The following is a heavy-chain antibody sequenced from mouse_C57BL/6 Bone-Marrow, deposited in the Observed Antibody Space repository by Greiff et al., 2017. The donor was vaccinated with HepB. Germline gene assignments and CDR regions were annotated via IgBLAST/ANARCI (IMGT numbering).Heavy chain of an antibody. CDR3: ARGGYYGSKAY. Sequence: EVQVVESGPGLVKPSQSLSLTCSVTGYSITSGYYWNWIRQFPGNKLEWMGYISYDGSNNYNPSLKNRISITRDTSKNQFFLKLNSVTTEDTATYYCARGGYYGSKAYWGQGTLVTVSA. J-gene: IGHJ3*01. CDR2: ISYDGSN. CDR1: GYSITSGYY. V-gene: IGHV3-6*01. D-gene: IGHD1-1*01.